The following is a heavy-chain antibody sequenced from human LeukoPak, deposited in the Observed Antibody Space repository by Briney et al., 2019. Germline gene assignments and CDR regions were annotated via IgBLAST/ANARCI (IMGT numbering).Heavy chain of an antibody. CDR1: GGSISSYY. Sequence: SETLSLTCTVSGGSISSYYWSWIRQPAGKGLEWIGRIYTSGSTNYNPSLKSRVTMSVDTSKNQISLKLSSVTAADTAVYYCARDALGGGLQLWTGNWFDPWAREPWSPSP. J-gene: IGHJ5*02. D-gene: IGHD5-18*01. CDR2: IYTSGST. V-gene: IGHV4-4*07. CDR3: ARDALGGGLQLWTGNWFDP.